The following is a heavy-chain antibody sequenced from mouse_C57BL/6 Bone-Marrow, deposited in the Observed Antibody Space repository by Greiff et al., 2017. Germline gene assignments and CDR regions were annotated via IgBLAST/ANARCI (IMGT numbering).Heavy chain of an antibody. J-gene: IGHJ3*01. CDR1: GYTFTSYW. V-gene: IGHV1-61*01. CDR2: IYPSDSET. Sequence: QVQLQQPGAELVRPGSSVKLSCKASGYTFTSYWMDWVKQRPGQGLEWIGNIYPSDSETHYNQKFKDKATLTVDKSSSAAYMQLSSLTSEDAAVYYCAGDYDNFPFAYWGQGTLVTVSA. CDR3: AGDYDNFPFAY. D-gene: IGHD2-1*01.